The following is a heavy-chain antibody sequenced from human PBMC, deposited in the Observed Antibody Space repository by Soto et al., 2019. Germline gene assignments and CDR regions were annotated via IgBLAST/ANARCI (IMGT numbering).Heavy chain of an antibody. Sequence: ASVKVSCKTSGYTFTTYGITWVRRAPGQGLEWMGWISGNSGNANYAQNLQGRVTMTTDTSTRTAYMELRSLTSDDTAEYFCARFNCFGTTCFSWFGSWGQGTPVPVSS. CDR2: ISGNSGNA. V-gene: IGHV1-18*01. D-gene: IGHD3-3*01. CDR1: GYTFTTYG. J-gene: IGHJ5*01. CDR3: ARFNCFGTTCFSWFGS.